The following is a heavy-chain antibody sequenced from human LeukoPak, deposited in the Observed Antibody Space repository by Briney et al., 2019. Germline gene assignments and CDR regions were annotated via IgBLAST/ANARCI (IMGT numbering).Heavy chain of an antibody. CDR1: GFTFSSYG. Sequence: PGGSLRLSCAASGFTFSSYGMHWVRQAPGKGLEWVAVIWYDGSNKYYADSVKGRFTISRDNSKNTLYLQMNGLRAEDTAVYYCAREGEGGAFDYWGQGTLVTVSS. CDR2: IWYDGSNK. J-gene: IGHJ4*02. D-gene: IGHD3-16*01. V-gene: IGHV3-33*08. CDR3: AREGEGGAFDY.